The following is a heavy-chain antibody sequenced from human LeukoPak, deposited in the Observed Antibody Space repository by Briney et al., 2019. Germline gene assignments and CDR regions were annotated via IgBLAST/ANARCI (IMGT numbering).Heavy chain of an antibody. Sequence: ASVKVSCKASGYTFTSYYMHWVRQASGQGLEWMGIINPSGGSTSYAQRFQGRVTMTRDMSTSTVYMELSSLRSEDTAVYYCARVGVTSPYYMDVWGKGTTVTVSS. CDR2: INPSGGST. D-gene: IGHD4-17*01. CDR1: GYTFTSYY. V-gene: IGHV1-46*01. J-gene: IGHJ6*03. CDR3: ARVGVTSPYYMDV.